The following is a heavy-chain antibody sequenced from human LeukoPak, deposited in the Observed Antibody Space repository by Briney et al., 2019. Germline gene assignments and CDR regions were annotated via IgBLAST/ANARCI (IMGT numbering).Heavy chain of an antibody. Sequence: SETLSLTCTVSGGSISSFYWSWIRQPPGKGLEWLGYIYYSGSPTYNPSLRSRLTISVDTSKDQFSLKLSSVTAADTAVYYCARGVAGPSVDYWGQGTLVTVSS. D-gene: IGHD6-19*01. V-gene: IGHV4-59*01. CDR2: IYYSGSP. J-gene: IGHJ4*02. CDR1: GGSISSFY. CDR3: ARGVAGPSVDY.